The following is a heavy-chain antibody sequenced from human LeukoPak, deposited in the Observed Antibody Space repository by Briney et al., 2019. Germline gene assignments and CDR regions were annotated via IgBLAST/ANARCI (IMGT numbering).Heavy chain of an antibody. V-gene: IGHV3-21*04. Sequence: GGSLRLSCAGSGFTFSTYTMNWVRQAPGKGLEWVSSISSSSAYIYYADSVKGRFTISRDNSKNTLYLQMNSLRAEDTAVYYCAKDLRIAVAGFDYWGQGTLVTVSA. CDR1: GFTFSTYT. D-gene: IGHD6-19*01. CDR3: AKDLRIAVAGFDY. CDR2: ISSSSAYI. J-gene: IGHJ4*02.